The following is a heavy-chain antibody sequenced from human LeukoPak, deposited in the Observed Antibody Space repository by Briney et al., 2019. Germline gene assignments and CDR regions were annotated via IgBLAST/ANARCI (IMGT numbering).Heavy chain of an antibody. D-gene: IGHD4-17*01. Sequence: PSETLSLTCTVSGGSISSSSYYWGWIRQPPGKGLEWIGSIYYSGSTYYNPSLKSRVTISVDTSKNQFSLKLSCVTAADTAVYYCARRPNYGDYDGGFDYWGQGTLVTVSS. CDR2: IYYSGST. CDR1: GGSISSSSYY. V-gene: IGHV4-39*01. CDR3: ARRPNYGDYDGGFDY. J-gene: IGHJ4*02.